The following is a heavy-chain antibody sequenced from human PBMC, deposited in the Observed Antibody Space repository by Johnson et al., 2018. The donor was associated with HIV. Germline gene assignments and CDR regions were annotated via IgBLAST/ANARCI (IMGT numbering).Heavy chain of an antibody. J-gene: IGHJ3*02. CDR3: ARARGEGAARTDAFDI. Sequence: VQLVESGGGLVQPGRSLRLSCAASGFTFDDYAMHWVRQAPGKGLEWVSVIYSGGSTGYADSVKGRFTISRDNAKNSLYLQMNSLRAEDTALYYCARARGEGAARTDAFDIWGQGTMVTVSS. V-gene: IGHV3-20*04. CDR2: IYSGGST. CDR1: GFTFDDYA. D-gene: IGHD6-6*01.